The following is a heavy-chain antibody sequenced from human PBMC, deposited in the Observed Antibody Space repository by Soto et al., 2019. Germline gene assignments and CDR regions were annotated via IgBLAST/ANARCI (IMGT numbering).Heavy chain of an antibody. Sequence: SETLSLTCTVSSAPVSSSTYTWGWIRQPPGKGLEWIGSIYYSGSTYYNPSLNSRVTVSVDTSKNQFSLKVTSVSAADTAVYYCARLHGYCISSSCHGHYAMDVWGQGTTVTVSS. CDR2: IYYSGST. CDR1: SAPVSSSTYT. V-gene: IGHV4-39*01. D-gene: IGHD2-2*01. CDR3: ARLHGYCISSSCHGHYAMDV. J-gene: IGHJ6*02.